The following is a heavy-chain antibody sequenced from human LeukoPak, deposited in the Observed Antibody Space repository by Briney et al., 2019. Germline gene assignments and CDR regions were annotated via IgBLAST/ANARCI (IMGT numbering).Heavy chain of an antibody. CDR2: ISSSSSYI. Sequence: GGSLRLSCAASGFTFSTYEMNWVRQAPGKGLEWVSFISSSSSYIYYADSMKGRFTISRDNAKNSLYLQMNSLRAEDTALYFCARDATTEPGTVYMDVWGKGTTVTISS. D-gene: IGHD6-13*01. J-gene: IGHJ6*03. CDR1: GFTFSTYE. CDR3: ARDATTEPGTVYMDV. V-gene: IGHV3-21*01.